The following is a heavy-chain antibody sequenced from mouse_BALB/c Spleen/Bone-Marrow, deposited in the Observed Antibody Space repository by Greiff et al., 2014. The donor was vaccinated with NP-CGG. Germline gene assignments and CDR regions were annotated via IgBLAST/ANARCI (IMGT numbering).Heavy chain of an antibody. CDR2: IAPGSGST. CDR3: ARERYGYDGWYFDV. Sequence: DLVKPGASVKLSCKASGYTFTNYWINWIKQRPGQGLEWIGRIAPGSGSTYYNEMFKGNTTLTVDTSSSTAYIQLSSLSSEDSDVYFCARERYGYDGWYFDVWGAGTTVTVSS. V-gene: IGHV1S41*01. CDR1: GYTFTNYW. D-gene: IGHD2-2*01. J-gene: IGHJ1*01.